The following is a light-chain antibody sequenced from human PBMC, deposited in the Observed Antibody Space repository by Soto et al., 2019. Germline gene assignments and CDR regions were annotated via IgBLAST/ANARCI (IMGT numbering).Light chain of an antibody. CDR1: SSDVGGYNS. Sequence: QSAPTQPPSASRSPGQSVTISCTGASSDVGGYNSVSWYQQHPGKAPKLIISEVNSGVPDRFSGSKSGNTASLTVSGLQAEDETDYYCSSYAGSGNWVFGGGTKLTFL. J-gene: IGLJ3*02. CDR3: SSYAGSGNWV. V-gene: IGLV2-8*02. CDR2: EV.